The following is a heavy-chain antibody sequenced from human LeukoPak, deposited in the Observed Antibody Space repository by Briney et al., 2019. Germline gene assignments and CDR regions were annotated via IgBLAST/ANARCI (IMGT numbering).Heavy chain of an antibody. CDR3: ARLSYDGEGY. J-gene: IGHJ4*02. D-gene: IGHD3-10*01. CDR1: GYTFTTYG. Sequence: ASVKVSCKASGYTFTTYGISWVRQAPGQGLEYMGWISAFSGKTNYAQKFQGRVALTMDTSTSTVEMELRSLKFDDTAVYFCARLSYDGEGYWGQGTLVTVSS. CDR2: ISAFSGKT. V-gene: IGHV1-18*01.